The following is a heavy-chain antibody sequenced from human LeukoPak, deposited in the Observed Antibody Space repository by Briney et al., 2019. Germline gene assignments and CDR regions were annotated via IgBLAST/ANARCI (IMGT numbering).Heavy chain of an antibody. Sequence: PGGSLRLSCAASGFTVSRNYMTWVRQAPGKGLEWVSVIYSGGATYYAGSVKGRFTISRENSKNTLYLQMNSLRAEDTAVYYCARTSGYPYNFDNWGQGTLVTVSS. CDR3: ARTSGYPYNFDN. D-gene: IGHD3-22*01. CDR2: IYSGGAT. V-gene: IGHV3-53*01. CDR1: GFTVSRNY. J-gene: IGHJ4*02.